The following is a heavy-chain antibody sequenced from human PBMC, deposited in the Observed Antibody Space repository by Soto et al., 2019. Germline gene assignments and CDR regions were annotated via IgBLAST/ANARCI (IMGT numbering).Heavy chain of an antibody. Sequence: PSETLSLTCVVSGESVSCHTYYWSWIRQPPGKGLEWIGYIYSRGSISYSASLKSRVTISLDTSKNQFSLMLKSVTAADTATYFCARVDLALSENFDLWGRGTLVTVSS. CDR3: ARVDLALSENFDL. V-gene: IGHV4-61*01. J-gene: IGHJ2*01. CDR2: IYSRGSI. CDR1: GESVSCHTYY.